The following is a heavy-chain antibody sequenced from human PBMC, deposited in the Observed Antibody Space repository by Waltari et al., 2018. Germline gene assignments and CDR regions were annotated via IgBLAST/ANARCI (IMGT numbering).Heavy chain of an antibody. CDR2: ISNDGSSI. CDR3: ARGDYGMDV. Sequence: QMQLVESGGGVVQPGGSLRLSCAASGFTFSGYNMYWVRQAPGKGREWVTLISNDGSSIHYADSVKARFFISRDNSKNALYLQLNSLRTDDTAVYYCARGDYGMDVWGQGTTVTVSS. J-gene: IGHJ6*02. CDR1: GFTFSGYN. V-gene: IGHV3-30*04.